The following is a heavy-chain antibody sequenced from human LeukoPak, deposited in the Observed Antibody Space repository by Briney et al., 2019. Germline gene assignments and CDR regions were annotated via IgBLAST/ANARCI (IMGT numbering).Heavy chain of an antibody. CDR3: ARGKRRSPNYYDSSGSPYYFDY. Sequence: GSVKVSCKASGYTFTSYGISWVRQAPGQGLEWMGWISAYNGNTNYAQKLQGRVTMTTDTSTSTAYMELRSLRSDDTAVYYCARGKRRSPNYYDSSGSPYYFDYWGQGTLVTVSS. V-gene: IGHV1-18*01. CDR1: GYTFTSYG. J-gene: IGHJ4*02. CDR2: ISAYNGNT. D-gene: IGHD3-22*01.